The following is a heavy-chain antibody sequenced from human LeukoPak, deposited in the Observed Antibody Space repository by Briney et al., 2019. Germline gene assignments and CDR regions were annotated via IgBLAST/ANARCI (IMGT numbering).Heavy chain of an antibody. CDR1: GFTFDDYG. Sequence: PGGSLRLSCAASGFTFDDYGMSWVRQAPGKGLEWVSGINWNGGSTGYADSVKGRFTISRDNAKNSLHLQMSSLRAEDTALYYCARDTEGGSGSHIPPYYYYYMDVWGKGTTVTVSS. D-gene: IGHD3-10*01. V-gene: IGHV3-20*04. CDR2: INWNGGST. CDR3: ARDTEGGSGSHIPPYYYYYMDV. J-gene: IGHJ6*03.